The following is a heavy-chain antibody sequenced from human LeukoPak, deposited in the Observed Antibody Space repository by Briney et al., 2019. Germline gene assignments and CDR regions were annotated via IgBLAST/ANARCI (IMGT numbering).Heavy chain of an antibody. V-gene: IGHV1-69*13. CDR3: ARTYYYDSSGYCFDY. Sequence: GASVKVSCKASGYTFTSYGISWVRQAPGQGLEWMGGIIPIFGTANYAQKFQGRVTITADESTSTAYMELSSLRSEDTAVYYCARTYYYDSSGYCFDYWGQGTLVTVSS. CDR1: GYTFTSYG. CDR2: IIPIFGTA. D-gene: IGHD3-22*01. J-gene: IGHJ4*02.